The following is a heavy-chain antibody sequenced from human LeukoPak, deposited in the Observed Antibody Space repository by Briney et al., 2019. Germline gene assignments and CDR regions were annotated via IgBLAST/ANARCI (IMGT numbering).Heavy chain of an antibody. CDR1: GYTFTSYA. V-gene: IGHV1-2*02. Sequence: ASVKVSCKASGYTFTSYAIHWVRQAPGQGLEWMGWINPNSGGTNYAQKFQGRVTMTRDTSISTAYMELSRLRSDDTAVYYCARGGDIVVVVAATPSIMGVWGQGTTVTVSS. CDR3: ARGGDIVVVVAATPSIMGV. J-gene: IGHJ6*02. D-gene: IGHD2-15*01. CDR2: INPNSGGT.